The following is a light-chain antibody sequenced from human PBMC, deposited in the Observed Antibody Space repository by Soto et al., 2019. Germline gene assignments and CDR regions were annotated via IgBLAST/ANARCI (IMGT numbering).Light chain of an antibody. CDR1: SSNIGNNY. J-gene: IGLJ2*01. Sequence: QSVLTQPPSVSAAPGQTVTISCSGSSSNIGNNYVSWYQQLPGTVPKLLIYDNDKRPSGIPDRFSGSKSGTSATLGIIGLQTGDEADYYCGAWDGSLDTQVFGGGTKVTVL. CDR2: DND. V-gene: IGLV1-51*01. CDR3: GAWDGSLDTQV.